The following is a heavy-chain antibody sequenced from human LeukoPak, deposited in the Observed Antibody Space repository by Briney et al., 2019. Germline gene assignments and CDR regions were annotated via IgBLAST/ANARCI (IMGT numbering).Heavy chain of an antibody. Sequence: SVKVSCKASGRTFSSYAISWVRQAPGQGLESMGGIIPIVGTANYAQKFQGRVTITADESTSTAYMELSSLRSEDTAVYYCAREQPHYYYYYIDVWGKGTTVTVSS. D-gene: IGHD5-18*01. V-gene: IGHV1-69*01. CDR1: GRTFSSYA. J-gene: IGHJ6*03. CDR2: IIPIVGTA. CDR3: AREQPHYYYYYIDV.